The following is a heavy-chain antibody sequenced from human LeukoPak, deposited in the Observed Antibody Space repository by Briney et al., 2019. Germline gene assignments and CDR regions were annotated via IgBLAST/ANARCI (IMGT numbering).Heavy chain of an antibody. CDR1: GFTFSSYG. CDR3: AKPVQGYCTGTSCPPFDY. J-gene: IGHJ4*02. CDR2: ISGSGGST. V-gene: IGHV3-23*01. D-gene: IGHD2-2*01. Sequence: GGTLRLSCAASGFTFSSYGISWVRQAPGKGLEWVSAISGSGGSTYYADSVKDRFTISRDNSKNTLSLQMNSLRAEDTAVYYCAKPVQGYCTGTSCPPFDYWGQGTLVTVSS.